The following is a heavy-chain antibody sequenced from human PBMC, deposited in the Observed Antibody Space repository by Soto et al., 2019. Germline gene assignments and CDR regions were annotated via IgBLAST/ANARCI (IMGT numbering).Heavy chain of an antibody. D-gene: IGHD3-3*01. V-gene: IGHV3-21*01. CDR2: ISSSSSYI. Sequence: GGSLRLSCAASGFTFSSYSMNWVRQAPGKGLEWVSSISSSSSYIYYADSVKGRFTISRDNAKNSLYLQMNSLRAEDTAVYYCASSDAFWSVYYGYWGQGTLVTVSS. CDR3: ASSDAFWSVYYGY. CDR1: GFTFSSYS. J-gene: IGHJ4*02.